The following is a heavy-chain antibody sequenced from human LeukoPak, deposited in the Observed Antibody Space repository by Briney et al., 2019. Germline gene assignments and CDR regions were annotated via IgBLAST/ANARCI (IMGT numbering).Heavy chain of an antibody. CDR2: IYYSGST. CDR1: GGSISSYY. D-gene: IGHD6-19*01. V-gene: IGHV4-59*01. CDR3: ARGIAVAGPFDY. J-gene: IGHJ4*02. Sequence: SETLSLTCTVSGGSISSYYWSWIRQPPGKGLEWIGYIYYSGSTNYNPSLESRVTISVDTSKNQFSLKLSSVTAADTAVYYCARGIAVAGPFDYWGQGTLVTVSS.